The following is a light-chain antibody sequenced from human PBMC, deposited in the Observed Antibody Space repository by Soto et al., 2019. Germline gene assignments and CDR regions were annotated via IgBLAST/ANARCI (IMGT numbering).Light chain of an antibody. Sequence: AIPMTQSPSSLSASVGDRVTITCRASQGIRNDLGWYQQKPGKAPKLLIYAASSLQSGVPSRFSGSGSGTDFTLTISSLQPEDFATYYCQQYNYYSRTFGQGTKVEIK. V-gene: IGKV1-6*01. CDR3: QQYNYYSRT. J-gene: IGKJ1*01. CDR2: AAS. CDR1: QGIRND.